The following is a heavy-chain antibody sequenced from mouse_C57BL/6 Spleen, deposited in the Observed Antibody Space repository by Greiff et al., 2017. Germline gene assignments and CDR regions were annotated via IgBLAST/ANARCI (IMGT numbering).Heavy chain of an antibody. CDR2: INPGSGGT. J-gene: IGHJ2*01. Sequence: VQLQQSGAELVRPGTSVKVSCKASGYAFPNYLIEWVKQRPGPGLEWIGVINPGSGGTNYNEKFKGKATLTADKSSSTAYMQLSSRTSEDSAVYFCARDWTEYYFDYWGQGTTLTVSS. V-gene: IGHV1-54*01. CDR1: GYAFPNYL. D-gene: IGHD4-1*01. CDR3: ARDWTEYYFDY.